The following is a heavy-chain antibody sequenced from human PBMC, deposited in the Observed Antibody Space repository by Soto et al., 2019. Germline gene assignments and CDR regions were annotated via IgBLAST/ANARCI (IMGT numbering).Heavy chain of an antibody. CDR1: GDSVSTNSAT. V-gene: IGHV6-1*01. D-gene: IGHD3-22*01. J-gene: IGHJ3*02. CDR3: ARDYYYDSSALLGYLLDI. Sequence: SQTLSLTCDISGDSVSTNSATWNWIRQSPSRGLEWLGRTYYRSKWFDDYAVSVKSRITISPDMYNNRISLQLNSVTPDDTAVYYCARDYYYDSSALLGYLLDIWGQGTMVTASS. CDR2: TYYRSKWFD.